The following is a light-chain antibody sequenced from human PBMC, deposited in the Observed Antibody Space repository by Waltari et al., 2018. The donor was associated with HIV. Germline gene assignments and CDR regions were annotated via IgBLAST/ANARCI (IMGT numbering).Light chain of an antibody. CDR3: AAWDDSLNCWV. J-gene: IGLJ3*02. CDR2: GND. V-gene: IGLV1-44*01. Sequence: HSVLTQPPSGYGTPGQRVTSSCSGSRSNIGRNPVNWYQQVPGMAPKFLISGNDERPSGVPDRFSGSKSGTSASLAVRGLQSDDEANYYCAAWDDSLNCWVFGGGTMLTVL. CDR1: RSNIGRNP.